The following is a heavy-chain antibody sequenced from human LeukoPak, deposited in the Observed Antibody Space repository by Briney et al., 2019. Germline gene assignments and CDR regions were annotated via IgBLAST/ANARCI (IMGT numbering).Heavy chain of an antibody. CDR2: INHSGSTS. CDR1: GESFSGYF. V-gene: IGHV4-34*01. Sequence: SETLSLTCAVYGESFSGYFWNWIRQPPGKVLEWIGEINHSGSTSNHNPSLKSRVTMSVDTSKNQFSLKLSSVTAADTAVYYCARKSGYARDYWGQGNLVTVSS. J-gene: IGHJ4*02. D-gene: IGHD5-12*01. CDR3: ARKSGYARDY.